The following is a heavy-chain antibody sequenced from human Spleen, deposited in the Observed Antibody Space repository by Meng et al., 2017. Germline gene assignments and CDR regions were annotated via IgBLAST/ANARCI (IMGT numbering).Heavy chain of an antibody. CDR1: GDSITNHTL. D-gene: IGHD3-22*01. V-gene: IGHV4-4*02. Sequence: QVQLRVSGRAVVKPSGTLSLTCAVSGDSITNHTLWAWVRQPPGKGLEWIGEIPHRGSSAYNPSLKSRVILSVDTSKNQFSLKLSSVTAADTAVYYCARVDSSGYFLDYWGQGTLVTVSS. CDR3: ARVDSSGYFLDY. J-gene: IGHJ4*01. CDR2: IPHRGSS.